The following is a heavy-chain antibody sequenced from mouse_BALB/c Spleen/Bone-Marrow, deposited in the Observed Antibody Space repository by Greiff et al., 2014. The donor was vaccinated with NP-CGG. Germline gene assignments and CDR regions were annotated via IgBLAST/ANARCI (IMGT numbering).Heavy chain of an antibody. CDR1: GYAFSSYW. CDR2: IYPGDGDT. J-gene: IGHJ4*01. V-gene: IGHV1-80*01. CDR3: ASSLSYGSSHPRNAMDY. Sequence: QVQLQQSGADLVRPGSSVKISCKASGYAFSSYWMNWVKQRPGQGLEWIGQIYPGDGDTNYNGKFKGKATLTADKSSSTAYMQPSSLTSEVSAVYFGASSLSYGSSHPRNAMDYWGQGTSVTVSS. D-gene: IGHD1-1*01.